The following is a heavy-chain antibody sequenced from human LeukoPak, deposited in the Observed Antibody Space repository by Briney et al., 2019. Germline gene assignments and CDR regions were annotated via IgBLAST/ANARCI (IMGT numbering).Heavy chain of an antibody. Sequence: GGSLRLSCAAPGFTFSSYAMSWVRQAPGKGLEWVSAIIASVGSTYYADSVKGRFTISRDNSKNTLYLQMNSLRAEDTAVYYCAKDRSIVGATIPSFDYWGQGTLVTVSS. J-gene: IGHJ4*02. CDR2: IIASVGST. CDR1: GFTFSSYA. V-gene: IGHV3-23*01. D-gene: IGHD1-26*01. CDR3: AKDRSIVGATIPSFDY.